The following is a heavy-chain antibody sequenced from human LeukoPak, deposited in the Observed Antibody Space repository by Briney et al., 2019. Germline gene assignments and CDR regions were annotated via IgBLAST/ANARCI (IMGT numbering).Heavy chain of an antibody. CDR2: IYSGGST. D-gene: IGHD2-2*01. V-gene: IGHV3-53*04. Sequence: PGGSLRLSCAASGFTVSSNYMSWVRQAPGKGLEWVSVIYSGGSTYYADSVKGRFTISRQNSKNTLDLQMNSLRHEDTAVYYCARDGRYCIITSCYGYYGMDVWGQGTTVTVTS. CDR3: ARDGRYCIITSCYGYYGMDV. CDR1: GFTVSSNY. J-gene: IGHJ6*02.